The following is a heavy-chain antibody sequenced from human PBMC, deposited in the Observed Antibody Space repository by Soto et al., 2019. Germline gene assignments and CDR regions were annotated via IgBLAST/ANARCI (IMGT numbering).Heavy chain of an antibody. J-gene: IGHJ6*02. V-gene: IGHV4-59*01. CDR2: IYYSGST. CDR3: ARLRYYYYGMDV. Sequence: PSETLSLTCTVSGGSISSYYWSWIRQPPGKGLEWIGYIYYSGSTNYNPSLKSRVTISADTSKNQFSLKLSSVTAADTAVYYCARLRYYYYGMDVWGQGTTVTVSS. CDR1: GGSISSYY.